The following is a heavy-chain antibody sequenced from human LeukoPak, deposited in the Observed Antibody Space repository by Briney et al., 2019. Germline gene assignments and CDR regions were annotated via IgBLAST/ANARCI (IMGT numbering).Heavy chain of an antibody. CDR3: VSSDDTSGYFLY. J-gene: IGHJ4*02. V-gene: IGHV7-4-1*02. Sequence: ASVKVSCKTSGYTFTNYPINWVRQAPGQGLEWMGWVNTNTGNPTYAQGLTGRFVFSSDTSVSTAYLQISSLKAEDTAVYCCVSSDDTSGYFLYWGQGTLVTVSS. D-gene: IGHD3-22*01. CDR1: GYTFTNYP. CDR2: VNTNTGNP.